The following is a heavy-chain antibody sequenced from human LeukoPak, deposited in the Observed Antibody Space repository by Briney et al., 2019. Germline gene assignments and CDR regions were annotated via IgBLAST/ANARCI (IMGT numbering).Heavy chain of an antibody. CDR3: ARGGPPGPAAMDYGSGLDY. J-gene: IGHJ4*02. CDR2: IYYSGST. D-gene: IGHD2-2*01. V-gene: IGHV4-59*01. CDR1: GGSISSYY. Sequence: SETLSLTCTVSGGSISSYYWSWIRQPPGKGLEWIGYIYYSGSTNYNPSLKSRVTISVDTSKNQFSLKLSSVTAADTAVYYCARGGPPGPAAMDYGSGLDYWGQGTLVTVSS.